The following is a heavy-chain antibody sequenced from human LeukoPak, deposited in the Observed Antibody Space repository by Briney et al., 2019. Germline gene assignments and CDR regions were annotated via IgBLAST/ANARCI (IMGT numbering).Heavy chain of an antibody. Sequence: EASVKVSCKASGYTFTGYYMHWVRQAPGQGLEWMGWINPNSGGTNYQGRVTMTRDTSISTAYMELSRLRSDDTAVYYCARERQDSSGYRDYWGQGTLVTVSS. D-gene: IGHD3-22*01. V-gene: IGHV1-2*02. J-gene: IGHJ4*02. CDR2: INPNSGGT. CDR3: ARERQDSSGYRDY. CDR1: GYTFTGYY.